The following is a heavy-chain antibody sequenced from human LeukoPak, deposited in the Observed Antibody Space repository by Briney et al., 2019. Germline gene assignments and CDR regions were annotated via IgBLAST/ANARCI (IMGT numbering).Heavy chain of an antibody. Sequence: GGSLRLSCAASGFTFSSYSMNWVRQGPGKGLEWVSYISSSSSTIYYADSVKGRFTISRDNAKNSLYLQMNSLRAEDTAVYYCARDDTNIVATGDPDYWGQGTLVTVSS. CDR1: GFTFSSYS. D-gene: IGHD5-12*01. V-gene: IGHV3-48*04. CDR2: ISSSSSTI. CDR3: ARDDTNIVATGDPDY. J-gene: IGHJ4*02.